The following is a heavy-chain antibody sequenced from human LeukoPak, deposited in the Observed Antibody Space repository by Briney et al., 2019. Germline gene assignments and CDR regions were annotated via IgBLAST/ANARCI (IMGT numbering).Heavy chain of an antibody. D-gene: IGHD6-19*01. CDR1: GFTFSSYA. CDR2: ISGSGGST. Sequence: GGSLRLSCAASGFTFSSYAMSWVRQAPGKGLEWVSAISGSGGSTYYADSVKGRFTISRDNSKNTLYLQMNSLRAEDTAVYYCANPVSSGWYMNAFDIWGQGTVVTVSS. V-gene: IGHV3-23*01. CDR3: ANPVSSGWYMNAFDI. J-gene: IGHJ3*02.